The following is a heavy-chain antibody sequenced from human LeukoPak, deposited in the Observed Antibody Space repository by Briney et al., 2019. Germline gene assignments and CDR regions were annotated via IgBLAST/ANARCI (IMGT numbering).Heavy chain of an antibody. V-gene: IGHV1-69*13. CDR1: GGTFSNYA. CDR2: IIPISGTA. J-gene: IGHJ6*03. Sequence: GASVKVSCKASGGTFSNYAISWVRQAPGQGLEWMGGIIPISGTANYAQKFQGRVTITADESTSTAYMELSSLRSEDTAVYYCARGPSHIAVTSYYYYYYMDLWGKGTTVTVSS. CDR3: ARGPSHIAVTSYYYYYYMDL. D-gene: IGHD6-19*01.